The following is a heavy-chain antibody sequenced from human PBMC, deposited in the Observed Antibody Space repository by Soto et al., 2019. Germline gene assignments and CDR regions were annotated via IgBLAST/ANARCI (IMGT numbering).Heavy chain of an antibody. Sequence: EVQLVESGGGLIQPGGSLRLSCAASGFTVSSNYMSWVRQAPGKGLEWVSVIYSGGSTYYADSVKGRFTISRDNSKNTLYLQMNSLRAEDTAVYYCARTPWKYAESAFLEWLDYGMDVWGQGTTVTVSS. CDR2: IYSGGST. CDR1: GFTVSSNY. D-gene: IGHD3-3*02. CDR3: ARTPWKYAESAFLEWLDYGMDV. V-gene: IGHV3-53*01. J-gene: IGHJ6*02.